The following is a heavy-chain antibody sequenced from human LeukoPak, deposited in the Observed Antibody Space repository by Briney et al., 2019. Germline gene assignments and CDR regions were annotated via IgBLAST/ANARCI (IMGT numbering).Heavy chain of an antibody. J-gene: IGHJ4*02. CDR2: INSDGSRT. CDR3: AKGARSSSGYTTD. CDR1: GFTFSSYW. Sequence: GGSLRLSCTASGFTFSSYWMHLVRQAPGKGLVWVSRINSDGSRTSYADSVKGRLTISRDNAKNSLFLQMNSLKTEDTAFYYCAKGARSSSGYTTDWGQGILVTVSS. V-gene: IGHV3-74*01. D-gene: IGHD3-22*01.